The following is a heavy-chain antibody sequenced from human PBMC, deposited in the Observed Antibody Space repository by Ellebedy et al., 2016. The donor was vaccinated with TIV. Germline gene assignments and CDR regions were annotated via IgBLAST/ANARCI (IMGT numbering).Heavy chain of an antibody. Sequence: SETLSLTCTVSGGSISSSSYYWGWIRQPPGKGLEWIGEINHSGSTNYNPSLKSRVTISVDTSKNQFSLKLSSVTAADTAVYYCARGGRGYYGSGSYQDYWGQGTLVTVSS. CDR1: GGSISSSSYY. V-gene: IGHV4-39*07. D-gene: IGHD3-10*01. CDR2: INHSGST. J-gene: IGHJ4*02. CDR3: ARGGRGYYGSGSYQDY.